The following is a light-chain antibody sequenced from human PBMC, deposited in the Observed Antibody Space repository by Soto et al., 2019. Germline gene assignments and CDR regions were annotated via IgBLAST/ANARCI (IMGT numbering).Light chain of an antibody. Sequence: EIVLTQSPGTLSLSPGERATLSCRASQSVSSDYLVWYQQKPGQAPRLLIYDASRRATGIPDRFSGSGSGTDFTLTISRLEPEDFAVYYCQQYGSSGTFGQGTKVDIK. CDR3: QQYGSSGT. J-gene: IGKJ1*01. V-gene: IGKV3-20*01. CDR1: QSVSSDY. CDR2: DAS.